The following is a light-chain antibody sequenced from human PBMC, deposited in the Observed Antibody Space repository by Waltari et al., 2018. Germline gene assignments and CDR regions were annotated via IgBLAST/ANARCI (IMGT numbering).Light chain of an antibody. J-gene: IGKJ2*01. CDR2: DAS. CDR1: QTVRSY. V-gene: IGKV3-11*01. Sequence: EIVLTQTPAPLSLSPGERATLSCRASQTVRSYLAWYQQKPGQAPRLLIFDASSRAPGIPAKFSGSGSGTDFTLTVSNPEPEDFAVYYCQQRSNWPYTFGQGTRVEIK. CDR3: QQRSNWPYT.